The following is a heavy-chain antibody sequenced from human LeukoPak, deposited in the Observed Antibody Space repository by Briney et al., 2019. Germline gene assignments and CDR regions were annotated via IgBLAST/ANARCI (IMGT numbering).Heavy chain of an antibody. V-gene: IGHV3-49*03. CDR2: IRSKAYGGTT. D-gene: IGHD2-21*02. Sequence: PGRSLRLSCTASGFTFGDYAMSWFRQAPGKGLEWVGFIRSKAYGGTTEYAASVKGRFTISRDDSKSIAYLQMNSLKTEDTAVYYCTRPRHIVVVTAGDYWGQGTLVTVSS. CDR1: GFTFGDYA. J-gene: IGHJ4*02. CDR3: TRPRHIVVVTAGDY.